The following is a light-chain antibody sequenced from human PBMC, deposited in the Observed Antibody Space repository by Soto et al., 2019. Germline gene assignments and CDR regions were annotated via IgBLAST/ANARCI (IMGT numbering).Light chain of an antibody. J-gene: IGLJ3*02. CDR2: RDT. V-gene: IGLV3-9*01. Sequence: SYELTQPLSVSVALGQTARITYGGNNIGSKNVHWYQLNPGQAPVLVIYRDTNRPSGIPERFSGSNSGNTATLAISGAQVGDDADYYCQVWDSSTVVFGGGTKVTVL. CDR3: QVWDSSTVV. CDR1: NIGSKN.